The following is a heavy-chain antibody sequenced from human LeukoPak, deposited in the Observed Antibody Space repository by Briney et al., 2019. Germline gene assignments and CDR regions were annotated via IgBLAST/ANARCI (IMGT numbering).Heavy chain of an antibody. Sequence: SETLSLTCSVAGGFISNYYWSWLRQPPGKGLEWIGYIYYTGSNNYNPSLKSRVAISVDTSKNQFSLKLSSVTAADTAVYFCARESYSGRAHFEYWGQGTLVTVSS. CDR1: GGFISNYY. CDR2: IYYTGSN. CDR3: ARESYSGRAHFEY. D-gene: IGHD5-12*01. J-gene: IGHJ4*02. V-gene: IGHV4-59*01.